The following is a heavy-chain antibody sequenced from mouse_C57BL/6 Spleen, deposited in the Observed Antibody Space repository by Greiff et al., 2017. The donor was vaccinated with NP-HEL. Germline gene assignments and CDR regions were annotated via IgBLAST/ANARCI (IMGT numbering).Heavy chain of an antibody. Sequence: EVKLQESGPGLVKPSQSLSLTCSVTGYSITSGYYWNWIRQFPGNKLEWMGYISYDGSNNYNPSLKNRISITRDTSKNQFFLKLNSVTTEDTATYYCAKEGNYYGSSQDWGQGTTLTVSS. V-gene: IGHV3-6*01. J-gene: IGHJ2*01. CDR2: ISYDGSN. CDR1: GYSITSGYY. D-gene: IGHD1-1*01. CDR3: AKEGNYYGSSQD.